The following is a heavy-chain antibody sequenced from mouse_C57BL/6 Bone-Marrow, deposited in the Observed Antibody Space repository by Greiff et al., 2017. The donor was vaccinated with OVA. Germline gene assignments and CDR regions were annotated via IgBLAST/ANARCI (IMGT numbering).Heavy chain of an antibody. V-gene: IGHV5-4*01. J-gene: IGHJ2*01. Sequence: EVQVVESGGGLVKPGGSLKLSCAASGFTFSSYAMSWVRQTPEKRLEWVATISDGGSYTYSPDNVKGRFTISRDNAKNNLYLQMSHLKSEDTAMYYCARDRGLPRYWGQGTTLTVSS. CDR1: GFTFSSYA. CDR2: ISDGGSYT. D-gene: IGHD3-3*01. CDR3: ARDRGLPRY.